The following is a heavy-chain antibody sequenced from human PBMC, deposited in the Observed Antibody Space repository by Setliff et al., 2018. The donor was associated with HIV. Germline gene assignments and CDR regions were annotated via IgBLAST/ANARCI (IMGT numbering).Heavy chain of an antibody. V-gene: IGHV3-23*01. D-gene: IGHD3-3*01. J-gene: IGHJ4*01. CDR3: AKVSGYNIWSGPYYFDS. CDR1: GFTFRTYA. Sequence: GGSLRLSCAASGFTFRTYAMSWVRRAPGKGLEWVASISGGDTTHYADSVKGRFTIARDNSKNTVLLEMRSLRVDDTAVYFCAKVSGYNIWSGPYYFDSWGHGILVTVSS. CDR2: ISGGDTT.